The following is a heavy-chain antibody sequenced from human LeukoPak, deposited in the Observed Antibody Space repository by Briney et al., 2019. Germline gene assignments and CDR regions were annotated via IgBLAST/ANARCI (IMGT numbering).Heavy chain of an antibody. Sequence: SETLSLTCTVSGGSISSSSYYWGWIRQPPGKGLECIGSIYYSGSTYYNPSLKSRVTISVDTSKNQFSLKLSSVTAADTAVYYCARHGSSGYYYDVDYWGQGTLVTVSS. CDR3: ARHGSSGYYYDVDY. J-gene: IGHJ4*02. CDR2: IYYSGST. CDR1: GGSISSSSYY. V-gene: IGHV4-39*01. D-gene: IGHD3-22*01.